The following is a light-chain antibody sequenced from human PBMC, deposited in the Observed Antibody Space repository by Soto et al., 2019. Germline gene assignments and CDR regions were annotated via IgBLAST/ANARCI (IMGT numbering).Light chain of an antibody. CDR1: QSVSSY. CDR2: DAS. J-gene: IGKJ1*01. CDR3: QQRSNRPPTWT. Sequence: EIVLTQSPATLSLSPGERATLSCRASQSVSSYLAWYQQKPGQAPRLLIYDASNRATGIPARFSGSGSGTDFSLTISSLETEDFAVYYCQQRSNRPPTWTFGQGTQVDIK. V-gene: IGKV3-11*01.